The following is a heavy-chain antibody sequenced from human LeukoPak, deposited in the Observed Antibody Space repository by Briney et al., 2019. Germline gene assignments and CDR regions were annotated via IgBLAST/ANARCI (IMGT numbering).Heavy chain of an antibody. CDR3: AKDSFSGSYLDY. CDR1: GFTFSNYG. D-gene: IGHD1-26*01. V-gene: IGHV3-23*01. Sequence: GGSLRLSCAASGFTFSNYGMHWVRQAPGKGLEWVSAISGSGGSTYYADSVKGRFTISRDNSKNTLYLQMNSLRAEDTAVYYCAKDSFSGSYLDYWGQGTLVTVSS. J-gene: IGHJ4*02. CDR2: ISGSGGST.